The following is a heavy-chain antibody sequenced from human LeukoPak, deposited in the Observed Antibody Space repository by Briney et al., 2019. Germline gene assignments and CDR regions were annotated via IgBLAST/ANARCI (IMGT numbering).Heavy chain of an antibody. V-gene: IGHV3-21*01. D-gene: IGHD3-3*01. CDR3: ASGVVSAY. CDR1: GFSFSSYW. J-gene: IGHJ4*02. Sequence: GGSLRLSCAASGFSFSSYWMSWVRQAPGKGLEWVSFISGSSSYIYYADSVKGRFTISRDNAENSLYLQMNSLRAEDTAVYYCASGVVSAYWGQGTLVTVSS. CDR2: ISGSSSYI.